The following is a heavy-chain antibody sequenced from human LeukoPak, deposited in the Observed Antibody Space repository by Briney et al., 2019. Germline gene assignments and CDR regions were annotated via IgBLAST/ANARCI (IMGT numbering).Heavy chain of an antibody. V-gene: IGHV3-7*01. D-gene: IGHD3-10*01. CDR3: ASGGGSGTYIPYYYYVMDV. J-gene: IGHJ6*02. Sequence: QSGGSLRLSCAASGFTFSGYSLTWVRQAPGRGLEWVASIKQDGSEKSYVDSVKGRFTISRDNAKNPLYLQMNSLAAEDTAVYYCASGGGSGTYIPYYYYVMDVWGQGTTVTVSS. CDR1: GFTFSGYS. CDR2: IKQDGSEK.